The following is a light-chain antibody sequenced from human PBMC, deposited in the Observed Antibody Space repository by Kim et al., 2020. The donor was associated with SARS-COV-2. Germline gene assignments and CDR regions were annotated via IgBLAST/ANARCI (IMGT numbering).Light chain of an antibody. J-gene: IGLJ1*01. V-gene: IGLV3-21*04. Sequence: SVAPGKTARITWGGNNIGSKSVHWYQQKPGQAPVLVIYYDSDRPSGIPERFSGSNSGNTATLTISRVEAGDEADYYCQVWDSSSVFGTGTKVTVL. CDR3: QVWDSSSV. CDR2: YDS. CDR1: NIGSKS.